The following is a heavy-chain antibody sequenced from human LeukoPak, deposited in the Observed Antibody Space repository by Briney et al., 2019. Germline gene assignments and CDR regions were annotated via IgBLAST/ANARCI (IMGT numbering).Heavy chain of an antibody. V-gene: IGHV3-23*01. CDR1: GFTVSSNY. J-gene: IGHJ4*02. D-gene: IGHD5-18*01. CDR3: AKMNSYGMGHDLKFDY. CDR2: ISGRGGST. Sequence: PGGSLRLSCAASGFTVSSNYMSWVRQAPGKGLEWVSAISGRGGSTYYADSVKGRFAISRDTFKNTLYLQMNSLRAEDTAVYYCAKMNSYGMGHDLKFDYWGQGTLVTVSS.